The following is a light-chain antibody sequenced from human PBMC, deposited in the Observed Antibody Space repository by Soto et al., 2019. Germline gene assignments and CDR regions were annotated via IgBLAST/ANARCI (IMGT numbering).Light chain of an antibody. CDR3: AAWDDSLNGL. CDR2: SDN. Sequence: QSVLTQPPSASGTPGQRVTISCSGSSSNIGSYTVNWYQQLPGTAPKLLIYSDNQRPSGVPDRFSGSKSGTSASLAISGLQSEDDADYYCAAWDDSLNGLFGGGTKLTVL. J-gene: IGLJ2*01. V-gene: IGLV1-44*01. CDR1: SSNIGSYT.